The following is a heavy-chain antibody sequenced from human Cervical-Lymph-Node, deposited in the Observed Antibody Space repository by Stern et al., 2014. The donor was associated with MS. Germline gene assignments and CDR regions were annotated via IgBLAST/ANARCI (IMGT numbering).Heavy chain of an antibody. CDR1: GFTFSNYG. CDR3: ARGNWNYEGMGY. V-gene: IGHV3-33*01. Sequence: VQLVESGGGVVQPGRSLRLSCAASGFTFSNYGMHWVRQAPGKGLEWRAVIWYDGNKKYYADSVKGRFTISRDNSKNTLFLQMSSLKAEDTALYYCARGNWNYEGMGYWGQGTLVTVSS. CDR2: IWYDGNKK. J-gene: IGHJ4*02. D-gene: IGHD1-7*01.